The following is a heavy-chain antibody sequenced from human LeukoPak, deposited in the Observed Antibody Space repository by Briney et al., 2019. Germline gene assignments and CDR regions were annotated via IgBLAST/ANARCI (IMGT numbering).Heavy chain of an antibody. V-gene: IGHV1-24*01. D-gene: IGHD3-10*01. CDR3: VSDPITMIRGVIIEGFDP. Sequence: ASVTVSCKVSGYTLTEISMHWVRQAPGKGLEWMGGFDPEEGETIYAQKFQGRVTMTEDTSTDTAYMELSSLRSEDTALFYCVSDPITMIRGVIIEGFDPWGQGTLVTVSS. CDR2: FDPEEGET. J-gene: IGHJ5*02. CDR1: GYTLTEIS.